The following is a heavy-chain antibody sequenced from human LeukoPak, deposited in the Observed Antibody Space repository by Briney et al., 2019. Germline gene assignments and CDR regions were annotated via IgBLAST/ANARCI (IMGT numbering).Heavy chain of an antibody. Sequence: KPAGSLTLSCAASGFTFISYSMNWVRQAPGKGLEWVSSINSDSSLMFYAESVKGRFTIYRDNARNSLYLQMNSLRAEDTAVYYCIRDLFDDYSLDYWGQGALVTVSS. CDR3: IRDLFDDYSLDY. D-gene: IGHD3-16*01. CDR2: INSDSSLM. CDR1: GFTFISYS. J-gene: IGHJ4*02. V-gene: IGHV3-21*01.